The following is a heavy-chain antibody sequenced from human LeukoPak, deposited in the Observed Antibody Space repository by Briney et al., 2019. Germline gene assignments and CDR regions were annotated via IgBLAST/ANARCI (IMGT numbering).Heavy chain of an antibody. D-gene: IGHD3-10*01. CDR2: ISGSGGST. Sequence: GGSLRLSCAASGFTFSSYAMSWVRQAPGKGLEWVSAISGSGGSTYYADSVKGRFTISRDNYKNTLYLQMNSLRAEDTAVYYCAKDLTYYGSGSGAFDIWGQGTMVTVSS. CDR3: AKDLTYYGSGSGAFDI. J-gene: IGHJ3*02. CDR1: GFTFSSYA. V-gene: IGHV3-23*01.